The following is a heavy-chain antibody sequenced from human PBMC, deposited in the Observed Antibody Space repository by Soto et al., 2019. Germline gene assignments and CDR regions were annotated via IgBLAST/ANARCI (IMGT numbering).Heavy chain of an antibody. V-gene: IGHV4-59*01. CDR3: ARAGDYDFWSGYSNDAFDI. J-gene: IGHJ3*02. CDR2: IYYSGST. CDR1: SGSMSGYY. Sequence: SETLSLTCTVSSGSMSGYYWNWIRQPPGKGLEWIGYIYYSGSTNYNPSLKSRVTISVDTSKNQFSLKLSSVTAADTAVYYCARAGDYDFWSGYSNDAFDIWGQGTTVTV. D-gene: IGHD3-3*01.